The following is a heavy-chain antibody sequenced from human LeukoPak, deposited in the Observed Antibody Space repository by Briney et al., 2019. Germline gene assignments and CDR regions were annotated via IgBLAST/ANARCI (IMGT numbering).Heavy chain of an antibody. J-gene: IGHJ4*02. D-gene: IGHD6-6*01. CDR1: GYVFNRYA. CDR2: INTKTGNP. Sequence: GASVKVSCKASGYVFNRYAMHWVRQAPGQGLEWMGWINTKTGNPTSAQGFTGRFVFSLDTSVTSAYLQISSLKAEDTAVYYCATARNGQQVDYFDFWGQGTLVTVSS. CDR3: ATARNGQQVDYFDF. V-gene: IGHV7-4-1*02.